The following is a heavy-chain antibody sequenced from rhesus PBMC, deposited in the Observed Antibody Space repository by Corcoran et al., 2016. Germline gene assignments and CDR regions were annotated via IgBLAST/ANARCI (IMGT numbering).Heavy chain of an antibody. Sequence: EVQLVQSGAEVKRPGESLRIFCKTSGYSFTSSWSSWVCQMPGKGLEWMGSIYPGDSNTRYNPSFQGHVTISADKSISTTYLQWSSLKASDTATYYCAKKDSNYLNRFDVWGPGVLVTVSS. CDR1: GYSFTSSW. J-gene: IGHJ5-1*01. D-gene: IGHD4-23*01. CDR3: AKKDSNYLNRFDV. CDR2: IYPGDSNT. V-gene: IGHV5S1*01.